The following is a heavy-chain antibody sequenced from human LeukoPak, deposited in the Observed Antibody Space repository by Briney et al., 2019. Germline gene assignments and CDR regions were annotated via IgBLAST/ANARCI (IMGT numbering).Heavy chain of an antibody. V-gene: IGHV3-23*01. Sequence: GGSLRLSCAASGFTFSVYAMSWVRQAPGKGLEWVSSLTRSGGATYYADSVKGRFTISRDNSKNTLYLQMNSLRAEDTAVYYCAKWGSRDYYYGLDVWGQGTTVTVSS. CDR3: AKWGSRDYYYGLDV. CDR2: LTRSGGAT. D-gene: IGHD3-16*01. J-gene: IGHJ6*02. CDR1: GFTFSVYA.